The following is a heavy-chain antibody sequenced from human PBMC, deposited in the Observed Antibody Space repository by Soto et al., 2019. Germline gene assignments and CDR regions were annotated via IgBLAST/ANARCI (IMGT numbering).Heavy chain of an antibody. V-gene: IGHV3-66*01. CDR1: GLTVSSNY. CDR3: AKSYV. Sequence: EVQLVESGGGSVQPGGSLRLSCAASGLTVSSNYIRWVRQAPGKGLECVSIISSGGSTSYADSVKGRFTISRDNARNMLYLQMNSLKADDTAVYYCAKSYVWGQGTTVTVSS. CDR2: ISSGGST. J-gene: IGHJ6*02.